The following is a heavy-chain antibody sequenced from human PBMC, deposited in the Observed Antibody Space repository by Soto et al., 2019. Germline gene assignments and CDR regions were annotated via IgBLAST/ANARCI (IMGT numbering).Heavy chain of an antibody. CDR2: INHSGST. V-gene: IGHV4-34*01. D-gene: IGHD2-2*01. J-gene: IGHJ4*02. CDR3: ALGYCSSTSCSFHDY. Sequence: QVQLQQWGARLLKPSETLSLTCAVYGGSFSGYYWSWIRQPPGKGLEWIGEINHSGSTNYNPSLKSRVTISVDTSKNQFSLKLSSVTAADTAVYYCALGYCSSTSCSFHDYWGQGTLVTVSS. CDR1: GGSFSGYY.